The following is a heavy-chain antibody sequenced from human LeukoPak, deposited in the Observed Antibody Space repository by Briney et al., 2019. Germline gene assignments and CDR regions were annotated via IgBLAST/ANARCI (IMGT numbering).Heavy chain of an antibody. CDR1: GGSITSSNYF. J-gene: IGHJ4*02. V-gene: IGHV4-39*07. CDR3: ARDSCSSTSCRRKFDN. D-gene: IGHD2-2*01. Sequence: SETLSLTCAVSGGSITSSNYFWGWLRQSPGKGLEWIGSIYYSGSTYYNPSLKSRVTISVETSKIQFSLKLSSVTAADSAVYYCARDSCSSTSCRRKFDNWGQGTLVTVSS. CDR2: IYYSGST.